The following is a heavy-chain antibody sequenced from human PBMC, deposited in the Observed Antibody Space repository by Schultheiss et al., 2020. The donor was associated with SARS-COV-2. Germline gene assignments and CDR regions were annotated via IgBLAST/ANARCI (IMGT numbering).Heavy chain of an antibody. CDR3: TRHDFWSGYGLMGFDY. J-gene: IGHJ4*02. V-gene: IGHV3-21*04. D-gene: IGHD3-3*01. CDR2: ISSSSSYI. CDR1: GFTFSSYA. Sequence: GGSLRLSCAASGFTFSSYAMSWVRQAPGKGLEWVSSISSSSSYIYYADSVKGRFTISRDNSKNTLYLQMNSLRAEDTAVYYCTRHDFWSGYGLMGFDYWGQGTLVTVSS.